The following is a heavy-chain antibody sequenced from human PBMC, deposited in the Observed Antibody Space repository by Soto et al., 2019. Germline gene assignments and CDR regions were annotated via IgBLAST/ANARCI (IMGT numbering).Heavy chain of an antibody. CDR2: INHNSGGT. V-gene: IGHV1-2*04. CDR3: ARGYSSGPRAFDI. CDR1: GYTFTGDY. D-gene: IGHD6-19*01. Sequence: QVQLVQSGAEVKKPGASVKVSCKASGYTFTGDYMHWVLQAPGQGLEWMGWINHNSGGTKYAQKFQGWVTMTRDPSMRTSYMEVSRLRYDAKDVYYGARGYSSGPRAFDIWGQGTMVTVSS. J-gene: IGHJ3*02.